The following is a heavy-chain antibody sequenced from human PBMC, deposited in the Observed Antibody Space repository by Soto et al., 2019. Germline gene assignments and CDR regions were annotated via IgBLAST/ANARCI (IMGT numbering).Heavy chain of an antibody. CDR3: ARAIGYYGIDV. CDR2: INSDGSST. Sequence: GGSLRLSCAASGFSLSNCWMHWVRQAPGMGLVWVSHINSDGSSTTYADSVKGRFTISRDNAKNTLYLQMNSLRAEDTAVYYCARAIGYYGIDVWGQGTTVTVSS. D-gene: IGHD3-22*01. V-gene: IGHV3-74*01. J-gene: IGHJ6*02. CDR1: GFSLSNCW.